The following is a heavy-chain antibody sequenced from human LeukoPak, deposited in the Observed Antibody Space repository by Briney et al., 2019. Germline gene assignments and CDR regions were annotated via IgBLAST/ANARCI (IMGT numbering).Heavy chain of an antibody. CDR1: GFTFNNYA. D-gene: IGHD3-16*02. V-gene: IGHV3-23*01. J-gene: IGHJ4*02. CDR3: AKSATVTFGGVIVPSDY. CDR2: ISGSGGST. Sequence: GGSLRLSCPTYGFTFNNYAMSWVRQVPGKGLEWVSGISGSGGSTFYADSVEGRFTISRDNFKNTLYLQMSSLRVGDTAVYYCAKSATVTFGGVIVPSDYWGQGTLVTVSS.